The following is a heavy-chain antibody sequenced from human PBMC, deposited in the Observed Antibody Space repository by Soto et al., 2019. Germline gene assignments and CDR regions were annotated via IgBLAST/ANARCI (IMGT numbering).Heavy chain of an antibody. J-gene: IGHJ6*02. CDR1: GGSFSGYY. V-gene: IGHV4-34*01. D-gene: IGHD5-18*01. Sequence: QVQLQQWGAGLLKPSETLSLTCAVYGGSFSGYYWSWIRQPQGKGLEWIGEINHSGSTNYNPSLKSRITILVQTSKNQLSLKVSSGTAADTAVYYCARGGGYSFGFDYYYGMDAGGQGTTVTVSS. CDR2: INHSGST. CDR3: ARGGGYSFGFDYYYGMDA.